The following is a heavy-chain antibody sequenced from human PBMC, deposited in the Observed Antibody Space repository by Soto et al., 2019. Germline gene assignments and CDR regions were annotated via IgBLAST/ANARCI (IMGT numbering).Heavy chain of an antibody. Sequence: PSETLSLTCTVSGGSISSYYWSWIRQPPGKGLEWIGYIYYSGSTNYNPSLKSRVTISVDTSKNQFSLKLSSVTAADTAVYYCARIRDSTSYDFDYWGQGTLVTVSS. CDR1: GGSISSYY. V-gene: IGHV4-59*01. CDR3: ARIRDSTSYDFDY. D-gene: IGHD2-2*01. CDR2: IYYSGST. J-gene: IGHJ4*02.